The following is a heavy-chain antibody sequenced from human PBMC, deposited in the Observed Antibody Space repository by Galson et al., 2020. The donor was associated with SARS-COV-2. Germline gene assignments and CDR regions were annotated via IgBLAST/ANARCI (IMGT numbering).Heavy chain of an antibody. D-gene: IGHD3-16*02. Sequence: QLGASLKISCAASGFTFSSYWMSWVRQAPGKGLEWVANIKQDGSEKYYVDSVKGRFTISRDNAKNSLYLQMNSLRAEDTAVYYCARGDIMITLGGVIAIPTALGYWGQGTLVTVSS. V-gene: IGHV3-7*01. CDR2: IKQDGSEK. J-gene: IGHJ4*02. CDR1: GFTFSSYW. CDR3: ARGDIMITLGGVIAIPTALGY.